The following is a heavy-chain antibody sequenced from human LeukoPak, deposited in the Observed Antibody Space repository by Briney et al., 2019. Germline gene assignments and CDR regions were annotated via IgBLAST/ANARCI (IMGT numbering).Heavy chain of an antibody. Sequence: ASVKVSCKASGYTFTGYYMHWVRQAPGQGLEWMGWINPNSGGTNYAQKFQGRVTMTRDTSISTAYMELSRLRSDDTAVYYCARSGYCSSTSCSGDYYYGIDVWGQGTTVTVSS. V-gene: IGHV1-2*02. D-gene: IGHD2-2*01. J-gene: IGHJ6*02. CDR3: ARSGYCSSTSCSGDYYYGIDV. CDR1: GYTFTGYY. CDR2: INPNSGGT.